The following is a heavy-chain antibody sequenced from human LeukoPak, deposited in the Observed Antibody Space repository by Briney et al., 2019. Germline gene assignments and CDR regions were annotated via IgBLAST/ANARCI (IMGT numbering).Heavy chain of an antibody. CDR2: ISSSSSYI. D-gene: IGHD3-10*01. Sequence: PGGSLRLSCAASGFTFSSYSMNWVRQAPGKGLEWVSSISSSSSYIYYADSAKGRFTISRDNAKNSLYLQMNSLRAEDTAVYYCARAKITMVRGVIEYYGMDVWGQGTTVTVSS. CDR3: ARAKITMVRGVIEYYGMDV. V-gene: IGHV3-21*01. CDR1: GFTFSSYS. J-gene: IGHJ6*02.